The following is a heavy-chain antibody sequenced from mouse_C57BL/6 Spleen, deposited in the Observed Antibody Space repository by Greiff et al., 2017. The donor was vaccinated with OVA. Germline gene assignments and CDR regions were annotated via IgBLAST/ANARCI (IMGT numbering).Heavy chain of an antibody. CDR2: INPNYGTT. Sequence: VQLKESGPELVKPGASVKISCKASGYSFTDYNMNWVKQSNGKSLEWIGVINPNYGTTSYNQKFKGKATLTVDQSSSTAYMQLNSLTSEDSAVYYCACPYYGSSYGWYFDVWGTGTTVTVSS. D-gene: IGHD1-1*01. CDR3: ACPYYGSSYGWYFDV. V-gene: IGHV1-39*01. J-gene: IGHJ1*03. CDR1: GYSFTDYN.